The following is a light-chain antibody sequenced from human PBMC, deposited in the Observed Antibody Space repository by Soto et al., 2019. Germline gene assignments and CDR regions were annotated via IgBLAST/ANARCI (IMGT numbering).Light chain of an antibody. V-gene: IGLV2-14*03. Sequence: QSALTQPASVSGSPGQSITISCTGTSSDVGAYTFVSWYQQHPDKVPKLMMFDVSSRPSGVSDRFSGSKSGNTASLTISGLHPEDESDYYCSSYTSSSTHVFGSGTQVTVL. CDR3: SSYTSSSTHV. J-gene: IGLJ1*01. CDR1: SSDVGAYTF. CDR2: DVS.